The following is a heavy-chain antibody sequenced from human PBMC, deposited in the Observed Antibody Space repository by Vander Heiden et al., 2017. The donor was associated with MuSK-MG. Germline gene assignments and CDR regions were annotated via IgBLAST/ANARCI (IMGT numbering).Heavy chain of an antibody. V-gene: IGHV3-9*01. Sequence: EVQLVESGGGLVQPGRSLTLSCAGSGFTFDDYAMHWVRQAPGKGLEWVSGISWNRASIGYADSVKGRFTISRDNAKNSLFLQMNTLRPEDTAFYYCAKGERDAFHIWGQGTMVNVS. J-gene: IGHJ3*02. CDR2: ISWNRASI. CDR3: AKGERDAFHI. CDR1: GFTFDDYA.